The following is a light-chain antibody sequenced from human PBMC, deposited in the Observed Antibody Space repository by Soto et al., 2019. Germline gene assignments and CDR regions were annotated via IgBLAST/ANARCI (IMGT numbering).Light chain of an antibody. Sequence: DIQMTQSPTSLSASVGDTVTISCRASQHIDKYLNWYQQIPGKAPKVLIFGASSLHTGVPSRFSGSGSGTDFTLTITSLQVEDFAIYFCQQSFLTPFTFGGGSRV. CDR3: QQSFLTPFT. V-gene: IGKV1-39*01. CDR1: QHIDKY. CDR2: GAS. J-gene: IGKJ4*01.